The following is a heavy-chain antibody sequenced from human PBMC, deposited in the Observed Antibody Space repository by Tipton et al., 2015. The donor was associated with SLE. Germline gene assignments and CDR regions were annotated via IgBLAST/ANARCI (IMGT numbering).Heavy chain of an antibody. CDR3: ASHRTTWLDY. J-gene: IGHJ4*02. CDR2: ISGSGGTT. CDR1: GFTFSTYA. D-gene: IGHD4-11*01. V-gene: IGHV3-23*01. Sequence: SLRLSCAASGFTFSTYAMSWVRQAPGKGLEWVSAISGSGGTTYYADSVKGRFAISRDNSKNTLYLQMNSLRAEDTAVYYCASHRTTWLDYWGQGTLVSVDS.